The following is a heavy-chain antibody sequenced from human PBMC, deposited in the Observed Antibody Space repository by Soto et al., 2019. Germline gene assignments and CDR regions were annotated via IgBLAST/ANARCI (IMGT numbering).Heavy chain of an antibody. CDR2: IIPIFGTA. V-gene: IGHV1-69*01. CDR1: GGTFSSYA. J-gene: IGHJ4*02. D-gene: IGHD6-19*01. Sequence: VQLVQSGAEVKKPGSSVKVSCKASGGTFSSYAISWVRQAPGQGLEWMGGIIPIFGTANYAQKFQGRVTINADEYTGTAYKELSSRRSEDTAVYYCAGGPSSGWVFDYWGQGTLVTVSS. CDR3: AGGPSSGWVFDY.